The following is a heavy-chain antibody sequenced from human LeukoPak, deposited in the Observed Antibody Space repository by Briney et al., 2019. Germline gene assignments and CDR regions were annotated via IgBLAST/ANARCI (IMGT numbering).Heavy chain of an antibody. Sequence: GGSLRLSCAASGFTFSSYSMNWVRQAPGEGLEWVSYISSSSSTIYYADSVKGRFTISRDNAKNSLYLQMNSLRDEDTAVYYCARSYCAVATFGYWGQGTLVTVSS. V-gene: IGHV3-48*02. J-gene: IGHJ4*02. CDR1: GFTFSSYS. D-gene: IGHD5-12*01. CDR2: ISSSSSTI. CDR3: ARSYCAVATFGY.